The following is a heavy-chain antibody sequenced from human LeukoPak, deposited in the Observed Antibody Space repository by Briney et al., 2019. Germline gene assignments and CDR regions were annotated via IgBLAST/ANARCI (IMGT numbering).Heavy chain of an antibody. CDR2: ISSTGSYI. CDR1: GFTFSSYS. CDR3: ARDPFSSSWYGAFDI. V-gene: IGHV3-21*01. J-gene: IGHJ3*02. Sequence: GGSLRLSCAASGFTFSSYSMNWVRQAPGKGLEWVSSISSTGSYIYYADSVKGQFTISRDNAKNSLYLQMNSLRAEDTAVYYCARDPFSSSWYGAFDIWGQGTMVSVSS. D-gene: IGHD6-13*01.